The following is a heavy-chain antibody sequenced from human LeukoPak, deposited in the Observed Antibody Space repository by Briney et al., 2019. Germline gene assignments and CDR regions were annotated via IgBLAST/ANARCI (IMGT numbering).Heavy chain of an antibody. CDR3: ATYSSSNGREFQY. CDR1: GFTFSSYG. CDR2: ISYDGSNK. V-gene: IGHV3-30*03. J-gene: IGHJ1*01. Sequence: GGSLRLSCAASGFTFSSYGMHWVRQAPGKGLEWVAVISYDGSNKYYADSVKGRFTISRDNAKNSLYLQMNSLRAEDTAVYYCATYSSSNGREFQYWGQGTLVTVSS. D-gene: IGHD2-2*01.